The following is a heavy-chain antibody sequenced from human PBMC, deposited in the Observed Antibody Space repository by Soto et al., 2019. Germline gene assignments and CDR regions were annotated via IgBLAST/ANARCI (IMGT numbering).Heavy chain of an antibody. D-gene: IGHD6-19*01. CDR2: ISTSGSTL. J-gene: IGHJ5*02. CDR1: GFSFSDYY. CDR3: ARDGAVAGTDAIDP. V-gene: IGHV3-11*01. Sequence: GGSLRLSCAASGFSFSDYYMSWIRQAPGRGLEWMSYISTSGSTLYYADSVKGRFTISRDNAKNSLYLQMNDLRVEDTAVYYCARDGAVAGTDAIDPWGQGALVTVS.